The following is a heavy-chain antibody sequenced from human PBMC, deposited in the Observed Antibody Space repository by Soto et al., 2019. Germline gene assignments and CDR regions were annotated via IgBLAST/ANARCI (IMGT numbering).Heavy chain of an antibody. CDR3: ASGARRHCSSTSCYASMVAEYFDY. V-gene: IGHV1-69*13. Sequence: SVEVACRVSRGTCSSYAISWVRQAPGQELDVVGWFIPIFGTANYAQKFQGRVTITADDSTSTAYMELSSLRSEDTAVYYCASGARRHCSSTSCYASMVAEYFDYWGQGTLVTVSS. CDR1: RGTCSSYA. J-gene: IGHJ4*02. CDR2: FIPIFGTA. D-gene: IGHD2-2*01.